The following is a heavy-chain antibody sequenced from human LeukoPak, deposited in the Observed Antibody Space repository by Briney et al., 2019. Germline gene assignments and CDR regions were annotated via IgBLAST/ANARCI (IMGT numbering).Heavy chain of an antibody. CDR2: IYTSGST. CDR1: GGSISSYY. Sequence: SETLSLTCTVSGGSISSYYWSWIRQPAGQGLEWIGRIYTSGSTNYNPSLKSRVTMSVDTSKNQFSLKLSSVTAADTAVYYCARDRPFSWYDFGWFDPWGQGTLVTVSS. V-gene: IGHV4-4*07. D-gene: IGHD3-3*01. J-gene: IGHJ5*02. CDR3: ARDRPFSWYDFGWFDP.